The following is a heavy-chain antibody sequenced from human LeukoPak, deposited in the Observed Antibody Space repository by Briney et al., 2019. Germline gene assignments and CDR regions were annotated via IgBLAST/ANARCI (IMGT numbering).Heavy chain of an antibody. V-gene: IGHV3-33*08. CDR2: IWYDGSNK. Sequence: PERSLRLSCAASGFIFSNYAMHWVRQAPGKGLEWVAVIWYDGSNKYYADSVKGRFTISRDNSKNTLYLHMNSLRAEDTAVYYCARDDSGQLDYWGQGTLVTVSS. D-gene: IGHD5-18*01. CDR1: GFIFSNYA. J-gene: IGHJ4*02. CDR3: ARDDSGQLDY.